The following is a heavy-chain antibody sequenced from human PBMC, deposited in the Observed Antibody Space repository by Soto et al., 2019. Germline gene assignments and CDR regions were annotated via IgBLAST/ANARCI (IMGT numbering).Heavy chain of an antibody. CDR3: VRRVVTTLDDAFDI. Sequence: QVQLVQSGPEVKKPGASVTLSCKASGYNFNNYGISWVRQAPGQGLEWMGWISGNNGNTKYGQKCQGRVSLTTDSSTSTAYMEMRSLRSDDTADYYCVRRVVTTLDDAFDIWGPGTRVTVSS. CDR1: GYNFNNYG. V-gene: IGHV1-18*01. J-gene: IGHJ3*02. CDR2: ISGNNGNT. D-gene: IGHD2-21*02.